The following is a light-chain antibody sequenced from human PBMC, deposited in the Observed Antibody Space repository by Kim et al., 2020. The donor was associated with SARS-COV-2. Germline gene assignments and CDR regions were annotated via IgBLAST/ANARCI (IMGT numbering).Light chain of an antibody. V-gene: IGLV7-46*01. CDR1: TGAVTSGHY. CDR3: LLSYSGARV. J-gene: IGLJ3*02. CDR2: DKS. Sequence: QAVVTQEPSLTVSPGGTVTLTCDSSTGAVTSGHYPYWFQQRPGQAPRTLIYDKSNRHSWTPARFSGSLLGGKAALTLSGAQPEDEAEYYCLLSYSGARVFGGGTQLTVL.